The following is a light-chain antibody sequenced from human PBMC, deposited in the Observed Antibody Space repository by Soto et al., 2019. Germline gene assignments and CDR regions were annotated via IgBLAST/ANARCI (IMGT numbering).Light chain of an antibody. CDR1: QDITNC. CDR2: AAS. CDR3: QQSYTLPWT. Sequence: DIQMTQSPSSLSASVVDRVTITCRASQDITNCLTWYQQKPGKAPKLLICAASSFQTGVPSRFSVSGIGTDCPLTITSLQPEDFATYYCQQSYTLPWTFGQGTKVEIK. V-gene: IGKV1-39*01. J-gene: IGKJ1*01.